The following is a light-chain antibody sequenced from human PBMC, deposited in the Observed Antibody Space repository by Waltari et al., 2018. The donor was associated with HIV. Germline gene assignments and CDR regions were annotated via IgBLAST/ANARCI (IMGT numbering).Light chain of an antibody. J-gene: IGLJ3*02. CDR1: TGAVTSGHF. CDR3: VLSYSRARV. V-gene: IGLV7-46*01. CDR2: ETS. Sequence: QAVVTQEPSLTVSPGGTVTLTCGSSTGAVTSGHFPYWFQQKPGQAPRTLIYETSNKHSWTPARFSGSLLGGKAALTLSGAQPEDEADYYCVLSYSRARVFGGGTKLTV.